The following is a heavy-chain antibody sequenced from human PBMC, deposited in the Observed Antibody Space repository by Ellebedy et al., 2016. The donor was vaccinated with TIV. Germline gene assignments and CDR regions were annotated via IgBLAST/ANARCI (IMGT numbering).Heavy chain of an antibody. J-gene: IGHJ4*02. CDR2: IDPSDSYT. Sequence: GESLKISCKGSGDSFTNYWISWVRQMPGKGLEWMGRIDPSDSYTNYSPSFQGHVTISADKSISTAYLQWSSLKASDTAMYYCARYTVAGTRFFDYWGQGTLVTVSS. CDR1: GDSFTNYW. D-gene: IGHD6-19*01. CDR3: ARYTVAGTRFFDY. V-gene: IGHV5-10-1*01.